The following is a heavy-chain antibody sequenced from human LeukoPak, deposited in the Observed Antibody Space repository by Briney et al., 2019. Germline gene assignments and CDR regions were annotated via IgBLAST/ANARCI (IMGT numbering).Heavy chain of an antibody. CDR1: GGTFSSYA. CDR3: ARDRSDYYDSSGYYFRFDP. D-gene: IGHD3-22*01. Sequence: SVKVSCKASGGTFSSYAISWVRQAPGQGLEWMGGIIPIFGTANYAQKFQGRVTITADESTSTAYMELRSLRSDDTAVYYCARDRSDYYDSSGYYFRFDPWGQGTLVTVSS. J-gene: IGHJ5*02. V-gene: IGHV1-69*13. CDR2: IIPIFGTA.